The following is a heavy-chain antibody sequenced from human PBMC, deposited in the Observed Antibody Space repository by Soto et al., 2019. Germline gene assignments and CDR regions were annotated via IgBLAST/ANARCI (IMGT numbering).Heavy chain of an antibody. CDR3: ARRMTAYFDF. J-gene: IGHJ4*01. Sequence: EVQLLESGGALVQPGGSLRLSCAASGFTFTTSAMSWVRQAPGKGLEWVSTLTGDGAYISYADSVKGRFTISRDNSQNTLYLQMSSLRADDTAIYYCARRMTAYFDFWGQGTLVTVSS. D-gene: IGHD2-8*01. CDR1: GFTFTTSA. V-gene: IGHV3-23*01. CDR2: LTGDGAYI.